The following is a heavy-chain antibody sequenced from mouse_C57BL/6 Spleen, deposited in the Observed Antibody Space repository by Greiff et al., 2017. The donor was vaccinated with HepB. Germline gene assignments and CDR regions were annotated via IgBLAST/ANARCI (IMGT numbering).Heavy chain of an antibody. CDR1: GYAFSSSW. Sequence: VQLQQSGPELVKPGASVKISCKASGYAFSSSWMNWVKQRPGKGLEWIGRIYPGDGDTNYNGKFKGKATLTADKSSSTAYMQLSSLTSEDSAVYCCATNWDGRFAYWGQGTLVTVSA. V-gene: IGHV1-82*01. CDR2: IYPGDGDT. D-gene: IGHD4-1*02. J-gene: IGHJ3*01. CDR3: ATNWDGRFAY.